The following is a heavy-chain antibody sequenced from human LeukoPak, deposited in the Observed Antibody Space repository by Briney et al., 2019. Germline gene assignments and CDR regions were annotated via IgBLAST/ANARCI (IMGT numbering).Heavy chain of an antibody. D-gene: IGHD6-19*01. CDR2: ISYDGSNK. Sequence: GGSLRLSCAASGFTFSSYGMHWVRQAPVKELEWVAVISYDGSNKYYADSVKGRFTISRDNSKNTLYLQMNSLRAEDTAVYYCANDRWQWLAFDYWGQGTLVTVSS. V-gene: IGHV3-30*18. CDR3: ANDRWQWLAFDY. J-gene: IGHJ4*02. CDR1: GFTFSSYG.